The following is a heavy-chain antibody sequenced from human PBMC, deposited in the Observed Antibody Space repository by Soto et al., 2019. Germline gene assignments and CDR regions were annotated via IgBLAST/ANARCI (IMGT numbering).Heavy chain of an antibody. J-gene: IGHJ5*02. CDR3: ARYYFDSPFDP. D-gene: IGHD3-22*01. CDR1: SGSISSGGYS. CDR2: IHDSGTN. Sequence: PSLPCAVTSGSISSGGYSWSWIRQPPGKGLEWIGYIHDSGTNSSIPSLKSRVSFSIDRSKNQFSLKLTSVTAADSAIYYCARYYFDSPFDPWRQGTLVPVP. V-gene: IGHV4-30-2*01.